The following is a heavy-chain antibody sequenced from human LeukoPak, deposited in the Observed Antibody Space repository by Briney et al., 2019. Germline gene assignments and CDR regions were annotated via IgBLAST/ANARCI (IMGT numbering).Heavy chain of an antibody. CDR3: ACDALDI. CDR1: GFTFSSYG. J-gene: IGHJ3*02. CDR2: ISYDGSNK. Sequence: GGSLRLSCAASGFTFSSYGMHWVRQAPGKGLEWVAVISYDGSNKYYADSVKGRFTISRDNSKNTLYLQMNSLRAEDTAVYYCACDALDIWGQGTMVTVSS. V-gene: IGHV3-30*03.